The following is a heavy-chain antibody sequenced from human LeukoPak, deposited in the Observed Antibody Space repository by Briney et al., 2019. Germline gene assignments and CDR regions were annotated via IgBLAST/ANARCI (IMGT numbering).Heavy chain of an antibody. CDR2: ITMSGSVI. Sequence: GGSLRLSCVGSGFTFSVHWVRQVPGKGLEWISYITMSGSVIQYSSSVKGRFTTSRDNARNSLYLQMNSLRADDTAVYYCARGGWSRGWFDPWGQGTLVTVSS. V-gene: IGHV3-48*01. CDR1: GFTFS. CDR3: ARGGWSRGWFDP. D-gene: IGHD6-19*01. J-gene: IGHJ5*02.